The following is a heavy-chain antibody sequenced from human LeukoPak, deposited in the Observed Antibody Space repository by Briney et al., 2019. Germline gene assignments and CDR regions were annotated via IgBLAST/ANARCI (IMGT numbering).Heavy chain of an antibody. D-gene: IGHD3-3*01. CDR1: GFTFSSYW. V-gene: IGHV3-7*04. CDR2: IKQDGSEK. CDR3: ARGDFWRGDYPDAFDI. Sequence: PGGSLRLSCAASGFTFSSYWMSWVRQAPGKGLEWVANIKQDGSEKFCIDSVRGRFTISRDNAKNSLHLQMNSLRAEDTAVYYCARGDFWRGDYPDAFDIWGQGTMVTVAS. J-gene: IGHJ3*02.